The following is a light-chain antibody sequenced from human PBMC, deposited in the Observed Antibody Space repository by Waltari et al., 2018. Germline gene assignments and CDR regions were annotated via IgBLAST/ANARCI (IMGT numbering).Light chain of an antibody. CDR3: QQYDGSVVT. J-gene: IGKJ4*01. Sequence: EIVLTQSPGTLSVSPGERVNVSCRASQTITGSWLTWYHQKPGQAPRLRIYGASNRAPGIPDRFSGSGSGTDFTLTISRLEPGDSAVYYCQQYDGSVVTFGGGTKVGIK. CDR1: QTITGSW. CDR2: GAS. V-gene: IGKV3-20*01.